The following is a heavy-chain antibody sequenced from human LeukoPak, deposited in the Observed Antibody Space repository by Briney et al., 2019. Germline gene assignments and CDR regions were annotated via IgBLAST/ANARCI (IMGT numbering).Heavy chain of an antibody. CDR2: ISWNSGSI. CDR1: GFTFYDYA. V-gene: IGHV3-9*01. D-gene: IGHD3-22*01. Sequence: GGSLRLSCAASGFTFYDYAMHWVRQAPGKGLEWVSGISWNSGSIGYADSVKGRFTISRDNAKNSLYLQMNSLRAEDTASYYCAKDQIPMYDSSGYFDYWGQGTLVTVSS. J-gene: IGHJ4*02. CDR3: AKDQIPMYDSSGYFDY.